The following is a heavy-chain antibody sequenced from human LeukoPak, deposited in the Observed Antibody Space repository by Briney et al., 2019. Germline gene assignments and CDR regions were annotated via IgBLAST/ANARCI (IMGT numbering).Heavy chain of an antibody. CDR2: ISYDGSNK. D-gene: IGHD2-15*01. Sequence: GSLRLSCAASGFTFSSYAMHWVRQAPGKGLEWVAVISYDGSNKYYADSVKGRFTISRDNSKNTLYLQMNSLRAEDTAVYYCAREGEYCSGGSCYPAYYFDYWGQGTLVTVSS. CDR3: AREGEYCSGGSCYPAYYFDY. J-gene: IGHJ4*02. V-gene: IGHV3-30*01. CDR1: GFTFSSYA.